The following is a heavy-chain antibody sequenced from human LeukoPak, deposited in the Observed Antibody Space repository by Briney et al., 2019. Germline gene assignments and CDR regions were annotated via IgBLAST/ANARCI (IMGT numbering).Heavy chain of an antibody. V-gene: IGHV3-33*06. CDR1: GFTFSSYG. D-gene: IGHD6-6*01. CDR2: IWYDGSNK. CDR3: AKQAARQEFDY. J-gene: IGHJ4*02. Sequence: GSLRLSCAASGFTFSSYGMHWVRQAPGKGLEWVAVIWYDGSNKYYADSVKGRFTISRDNSKNTLYLQMNSLRAEDTAVYYCAKQAARQEFDYWGQGTLVTVSS.